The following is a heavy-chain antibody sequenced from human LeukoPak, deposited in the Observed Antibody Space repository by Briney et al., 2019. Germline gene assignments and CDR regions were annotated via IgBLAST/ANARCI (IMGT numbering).Heavy chain of an antibody. Sequence: GGSLRLSCAGSAFTFSSYSMNWVRQAPGKVLEWVSSISGSSSDIYYADSVKGRFTISRDNAKNSLYLQMKSLRAEDTAVYYCARRGYHDYSGFDYWGQGTLVTVSS. CDR2: ISGSSSDI. D-gene: IGHD1-26*01. J-gene: IGHJ4*02. V-gene: IGHV3-21*01. CDR1: AFTFSSYS. CDR3: ARRGYHDYSGFDY.